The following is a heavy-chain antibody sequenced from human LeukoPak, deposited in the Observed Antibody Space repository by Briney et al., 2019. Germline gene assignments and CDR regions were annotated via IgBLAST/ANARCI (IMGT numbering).Heavy chain of an antibody. J-gene: IGHJ4*02. CDR3: AAEGEDSGSYSSFDY. D-gene: IGHD1-26*01. CDR2: INPNSGGT. CDR1: GYTFTGYY. Sequence: GASVKVSCKXSGYTFTGYYMHWVRQAPGQGLEWMGWINPNSGGTNYAQKFQGRVTMTRDTSISTAYMELSRLRSDDTAVYYCAAEGEDSGSYSSFDYWGQGTLVTVSS. V-gene: IGHV1-2*02.